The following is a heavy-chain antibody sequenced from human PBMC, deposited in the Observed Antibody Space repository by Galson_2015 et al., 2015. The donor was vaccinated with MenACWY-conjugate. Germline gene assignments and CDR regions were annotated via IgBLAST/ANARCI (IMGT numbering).Heavy chain of an antibody. D-gene: IGHD3-3*01. CDR2: ISSSSSTI. CDR3: AREDDFWSGYNAPTDAFDI. CDR1: GFTFSSYS. V-gene: IGHV3-48*02. Sequence: SLRLSCAASGFTFSSYSMNWVRQAPGKGLEWVSYISSSSSTIYYADSVKGRFTISRDNAKNSPYLQMNSLRDEDTAVYYCAREDDFWSGYNAPTDAFDIWGQGTMVTVSS. J-gene: IGHJ3*02.